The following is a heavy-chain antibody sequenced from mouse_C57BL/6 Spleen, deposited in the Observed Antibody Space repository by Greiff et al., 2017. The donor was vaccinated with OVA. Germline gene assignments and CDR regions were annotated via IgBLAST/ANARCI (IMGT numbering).Heavy chain of an antibody. Sequence: EVQLVESGGGLVQPGGSLSLSCAASGFTFTDYYMSWVRQPPGKALEWLGFIRNKANGYTTEYSASVTGRFTISRDNSQSILYLQMNALRAEDSSTYYYARDMRGSSYVVGAMDYWGQGTSVTVSS. CDR3: ARDMRGSSYVVGAMDY. J-gene: IGHJ4*01. D-gene: IGHD1-1*01. CDR1: GFTFTDYY. V-gene: IGHV7-3*01. CDR2: IRNKANGYTT.